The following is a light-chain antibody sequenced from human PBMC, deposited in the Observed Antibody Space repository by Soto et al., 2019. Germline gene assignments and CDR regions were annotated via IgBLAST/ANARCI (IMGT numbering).Light chain of an antibody. CDR1: STDFVGYNR. J-gene: IGLJ1*01. CDR2: EVI. Sequence: QSALSQPPSVSGSPGQSVTISCTGTSTDFVGYNRVSWYQQPPGTSPKRMLYEVIKPPTGVPDPYPGSTSGNTASLHISGLQATDEADYYCSLYTSENAYVFGTGTKV. V-gene: IGLV2-18*01. CDR3: SLYTSENAYV.